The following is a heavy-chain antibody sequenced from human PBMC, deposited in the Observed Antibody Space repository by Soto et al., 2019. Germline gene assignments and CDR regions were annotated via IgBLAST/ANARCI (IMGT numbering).Heavy chain of an antibody. CDR3: ARRKGARNYYYGMDV. J-gene: IGHJ6*02. D-gene: IGHD1-26*01. V-gene: IGHV4-34*01. CDR1: GGSFSGYY. Sequence: QVQLQQWGAGLLKPSETLSLTCAVYGGSFSGYYWSWIRQPPGKGLEWIGEINHSGSTNYNPSLKSRVTISVDTSKNQFSLKLSSVTAADTAVYYCARRKGARNYYYGMDVWGQGTTVTVSS. CDR2: INHSGST.